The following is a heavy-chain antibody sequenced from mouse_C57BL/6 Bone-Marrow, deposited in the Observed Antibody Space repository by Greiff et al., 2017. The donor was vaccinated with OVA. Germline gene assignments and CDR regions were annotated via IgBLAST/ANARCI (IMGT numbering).Heavy chain of an antibody. CDR2: ISNGGGST. CDR1: GFTFSDYY. D-gene: IGHD1-1*01. CDR3: ARRVYYYGSSYAMDY. V-gene: IGHV5-12*01. J-gene: IGHJ4*01. Sequence: EVMLVESGGGLVQPGGSLKLSCAASGFTFSDYYMYWVRQTPEKRLEWVAYISNGGGSTYYPDTVKGRFTISRDNAKNTLYLQMSRLKSEDTAMYYCARRVYYYGSSYAMDYWGQGTSVTVSS.